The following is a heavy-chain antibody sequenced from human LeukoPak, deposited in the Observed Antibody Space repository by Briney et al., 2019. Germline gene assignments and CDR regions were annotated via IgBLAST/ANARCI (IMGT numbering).Heavy chain of an antibody. CDR2: FDPEDGAT. CDR1: GYTLTEFS. D-gene: IGHD2-2*02. CDR3: ATGSLCSSTSCYTLDY. V-gene: IGHV1-24*01. Sequence: ASVKVSCKISGYTLTEFSMHWVRQAPGKGLEWLGGFDPEDGATIYAQKFQGRVTMTEETSTDPAYMGLSSLRSENTAVYNCATGSLCSSTSCYTLDYWGQGTLVTVSS. J-gene: IGHJ4*02.